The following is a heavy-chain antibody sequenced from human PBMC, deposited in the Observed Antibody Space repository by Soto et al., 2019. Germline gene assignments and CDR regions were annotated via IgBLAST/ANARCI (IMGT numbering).Heavy chain of an antibody. J-gene: IGHJ6*02. D-gene: IGHD2-2*02. CDR3: ARGSPVVVVPAAIRPFYYYYGMDV. CDR1: GGTFSSYA. V-gene: IGHV1-69*06. Sequence: GASVKVSCKASGGTFSSYAISWVRQAPGQGLEWMGGIIPIFGTANYAQKFQGRVTITADKSTSTAYMELSSLRSEDTAVYYCARGSPVVVVPAAIRPFYYYYGMDVWGQGTTVTVSS. CDR2: IIPIFGTA.